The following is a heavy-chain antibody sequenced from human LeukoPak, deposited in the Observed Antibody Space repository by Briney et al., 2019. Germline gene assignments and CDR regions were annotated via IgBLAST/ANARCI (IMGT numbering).Heavy chain of an antibody. CDR2: FDPEDGET. Sequence: RRASVKVSCKVSGYTLTELSMHWVRQAPGKGLEWMGDFDPEDGETIYAQKFQGRVTMTEDTSTDTAYMELSSLRSEDTAVYYCATGRRGYCSGGSCYRHDYWGQGTLVTVSS. CDR1: GYTLTELS. CDR3: ATGRRGYCSGGSCYRHDY. D-gene: IGHD2-15*01. V-gene: IGHV1-24*01. J-gene: IGHJ4*02.